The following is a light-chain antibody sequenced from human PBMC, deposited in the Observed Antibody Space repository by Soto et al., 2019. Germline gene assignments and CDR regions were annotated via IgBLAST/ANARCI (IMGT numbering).Light chain of an antibody. J-gene: IGLJ2*01. Sequence: QSALTQPASVSGSPGQSITISCTGTSSDVGGYSYVSWYQQHPGKAPKLMIYDVTNRPSGVSNRFSGSKSGNTASLTISGLQAEDEADYYCSSYTSTCTVVFGGGTKLTVL. CDR2: DVT. CDR1: SSDVGGYSY. CDR3: SSYTSTCTVV. V-gene: IGLV2-14*01.